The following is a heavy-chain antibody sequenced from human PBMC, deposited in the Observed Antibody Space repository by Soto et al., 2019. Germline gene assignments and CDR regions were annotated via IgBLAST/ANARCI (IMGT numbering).Heavy chain of an antibody. Sequence: QVQLQQWGAGLVKASETLSLTCVVYGGSFSPYYWSWIRQPPGKGLEWIGEINHSGSTTYSPSLKSRVTISVDTSRNQFSLNLSSVPAADSAMYYCAKVDTMFGAVTILDPWGQGTLVTVSS. J-gene: IGHJ5*02. CDR3: AKVDTMFGAVTILDP. D-gene: IGHD3-3*01. V-gene: IGHV4-34*01. CDR1: GGSFSPYY. CDR2: INHSGST.